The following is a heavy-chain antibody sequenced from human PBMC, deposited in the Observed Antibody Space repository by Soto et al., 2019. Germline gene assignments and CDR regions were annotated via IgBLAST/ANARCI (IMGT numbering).Heavy chain of an antibody. D-gene: IGHD2-15*01. V-gene: IGHV4-39*01. CDR2: IYYSGST. CDR3: ARQDIVVVVAAAWWFDP. Sequence: PSETLSLTCTVSGGSISSSSYYWGWIRQPPGKGLEWIGSIYYSGSTYYNPSLKSRVTISVGTSKNQFSLKLSSVTAADTAVYYCARQDIVVVVAAAWWFDPWGQGTLVTVSA. J-gene: IGHJ5*02. CDR1: GGSISSSSYY.